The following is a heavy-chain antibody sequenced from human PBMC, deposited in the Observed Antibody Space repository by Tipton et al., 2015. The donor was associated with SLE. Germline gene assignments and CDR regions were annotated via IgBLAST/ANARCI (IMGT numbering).Heavy chain of an antibody. J-gene: IGHJ4*02. CDR2: INHSGST. CDR1: GGSFSGYY. Sequence: TLSLTCAVYGGSFSGYYWSWIRQPPGKGLEWIGEINHSGSTNYNPSLKSRVTISVDTSKNQFSLKLSSVTAADTAVYYCARECEVWASFDYWGQGTLVTVSS. D-gene: IGHD3-16*01. V-gene: IGHV4-34*01. CDR3: ARECEVWASFDY.